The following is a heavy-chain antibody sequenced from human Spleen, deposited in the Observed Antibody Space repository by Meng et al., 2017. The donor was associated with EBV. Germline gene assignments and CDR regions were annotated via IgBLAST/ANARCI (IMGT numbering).Heavy chain of an antibody. Sequence: QVPLLQSGGEVKKPGSSVKVSCRTSGGTFRSDAVSWVRQAPGQGLEWMGGLIPMVGAPHYAQKFQGRVTIIADESTSTHSMELNSLRSEDTAMYYCASESGRGFTPDYWGQGTLVTVSS. V-gene: IGHV1-69*01. D-gene: IGHD3-10*01. J-gene: IGHJ4*02. CDR1: GGTFRSDA. CDR3: ASESGRGFTPDY. CDR2: LIPMVGAP.